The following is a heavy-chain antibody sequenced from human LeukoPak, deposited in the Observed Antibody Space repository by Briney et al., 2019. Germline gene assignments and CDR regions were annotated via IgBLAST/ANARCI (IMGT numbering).Heavy chain of an antibody. Sequence: GGSLRLSCAASGFTFDDYGMSWVRHAPGKGLEWVSGISWNGGRTGYADSVKGRFTISRDNAKNSLYLQMNSLRAEDTALYYCARQTAMAKYYYYGMDVWGQGTTVTVSS. J-gene: IGHJ6*02. CDR3: ARQTAMAKYYYYGMDV. V-gene: IGHV3-20*04. CDR2: ISWNGGRT. CDR1: GFTFDDYG. D-gene: IGHD5-18*01.